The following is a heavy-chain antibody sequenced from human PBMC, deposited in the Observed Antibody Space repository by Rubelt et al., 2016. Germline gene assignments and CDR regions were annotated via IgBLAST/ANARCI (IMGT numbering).Heavy chain of an antibody. J-gene: IGHJ4*02. Sequence: GRSLRLSCAASGFTFSNYGMHWVRQAPGKGLEWVAIIWYDGGNKYYADSVKGRFTISRDNSKNTVDLQMNSLRAEDTAVYYCAKDRARIPPGDTDYWGQGTLVTVSS. CDR2: IWYDGGNK. D-gene: IGHD2-2*02. V-gene: IGHV3-33*06. CDR3: AKDRARIPPGDTDY. CDR1: GFTFSNYG.